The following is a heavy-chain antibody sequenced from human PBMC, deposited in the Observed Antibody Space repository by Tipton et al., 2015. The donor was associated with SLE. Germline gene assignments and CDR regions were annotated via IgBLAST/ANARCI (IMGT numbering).Heavy chain of an antibody. CDR3: AKASGGGSAYDS. Sequence: SLRLSCAASGFNFTSSTMGWVRQAPGKGLEWVSDINHSATRAFYGGSVTGRVSISRDNSQNTVSLQMNSLTADDTALYYCAKASGGGSAYDSWGQGTLVTVSS. CDR1: GFNFTSST. D-gene: IGHD3-16*01. V-gene: IGHV3-23*01. CDR2: INHSATRA. J-gene: IGHJ4*02.